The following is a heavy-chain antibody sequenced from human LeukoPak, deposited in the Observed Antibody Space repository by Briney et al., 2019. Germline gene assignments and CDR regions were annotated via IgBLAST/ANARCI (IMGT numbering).Heavy chain of an antibody. J-gene: IGHJ5*02. V-gene: IGHV5-51*01. CDR3: ARGDIVVVTATQGYNWFDA. CDR1: GHSFASYW. D-gene: IGHD2-21*02. Sequence: PGESLKISCKASGHSFASYWIGWVRQMPGKGLEWMGVIYPGDSTTLYSPSFQGRVTISADKSITTAYLQWSSLKASDTAMYYCARGDIVVVTATQGYNWFDAWGQGTLVTVSS. CDR2: IYPGDSTT.